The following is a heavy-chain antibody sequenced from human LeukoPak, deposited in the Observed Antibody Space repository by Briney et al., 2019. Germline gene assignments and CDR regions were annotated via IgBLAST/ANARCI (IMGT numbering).Heavy chain of an antibody. CDR2: ISSSSSYI. Sequence: GGSLRLSCAASGFTFSSYSMNWVRQAPGKGLEWVSSISSSSSYIYYADSVKGRFTISRDNAKNSLCLQMNSLRAEDTAVYYCASPPLIAAAGTSDYWGQGTLVTVSS. CDR1: GFTFSSYS. V-gene: IGHV3-21*01. CDR3: ASPPLIAAAGTSDY. D-gene: IGHD6-13*01. J-gene: IGHJ4*02.